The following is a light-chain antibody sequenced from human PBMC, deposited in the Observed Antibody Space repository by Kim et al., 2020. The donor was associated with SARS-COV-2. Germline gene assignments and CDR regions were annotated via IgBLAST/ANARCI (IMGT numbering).Light chain of an antibody. J-gene: IGLJ2*01. Sequence: QSVLTQPPSVSAAPGQKVTISCSGSSSNIGNNYVSWYQHLPGTAPKLLIYVNDKRPSGIPDRFSGSKSGTSATLGITGLQPADEADYYCGTWDSSLSAAVFGGGTQLTVL. V-gene: IGLV1-51*01. CDR2: VND. CDR3: GTWDSSLSAAV. CDR1: SSNIGNNY.